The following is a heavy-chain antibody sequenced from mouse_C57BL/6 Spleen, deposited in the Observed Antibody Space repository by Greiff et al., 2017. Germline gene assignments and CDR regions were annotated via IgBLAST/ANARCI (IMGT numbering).Heavy chain of an antibody. CDR3: ARYLYYSNSYFDY. V-gene: IGHV1-64*01. CDR2: IHPKSGST. J-gene: IGHJ2*01. CDR1: GYTFTSYW. D-gene: IGHD2-5*01. Sequence: QVQLQQPGAELVKPGASVKLSCKASGYTFTSYWMHWVKQRPGQGLGWIGMIHPKSGSTNYNEKFKGKATLTVDKSSSTAYMQLSSLTSEDSAVYYCARYLYYSNSYFDYWGQGTTLTVSS.